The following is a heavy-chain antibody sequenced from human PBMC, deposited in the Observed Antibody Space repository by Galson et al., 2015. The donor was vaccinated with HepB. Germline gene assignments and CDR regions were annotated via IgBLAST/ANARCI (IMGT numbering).Heavy chain of an antibody. J-gene: IGHJ4*02. D-gene: IGHD6-19*01. CDR1: GFTVSSTD. CDR2: IYSGGST. CDR3: ARGRNSGWYGYYFDY. V-gene: IGHV3-53*01. Sequence: SLRLSCAASGFTVSSTDMSWVRQAPGKGLEWVSVIYSGGSTYYADSVKGRFTISRDNSKNTLYLQMNSLRAEDTAVYYCARGRNSGWYGYYFDYWGQGTLVTVSS.